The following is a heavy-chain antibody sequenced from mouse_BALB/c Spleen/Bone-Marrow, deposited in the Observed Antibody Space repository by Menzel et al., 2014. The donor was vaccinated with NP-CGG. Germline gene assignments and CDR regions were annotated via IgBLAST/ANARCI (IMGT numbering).Heavy chain of an antibody. CDR2: INPSTGYT. Sequence: QVQLQQSGAELAKPGASVKMSCKASGYTFTSYWMYWIKQRPGQGLEWIGYINPSTGYTEYNQKFKDKATLTADKSSNTAYMQLSSLTSEDSAVYYCAGKGYGNYHYYAMDYWGQGTSVTVSS. CDR3: AGKGYGNYHYYAMDY. V-gene: IGHV1-7*01. J-gene: IGHJ4*01. CDR1: GYTFTSYW. D-gene: IGHD2-1*01.